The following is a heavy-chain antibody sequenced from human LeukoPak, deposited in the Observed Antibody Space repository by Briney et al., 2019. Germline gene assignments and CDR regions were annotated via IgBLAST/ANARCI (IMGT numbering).Heavy chain of an antibody. V-gene: IGHV4-39*01. CDR2: IYYSGST. Sequence: SETLSLTCAVYGGSFSGYYWGWIRQPPGKGLEWIGSIYYSGSTYYNPSLKSRVTISVDTSKNQFSLKLSSVTAADTAVYYCASKQATGYYYYMDVWGKGTTVTISS. D-gene: IGHD1-14*01. CDR1: GGSFSGYY. J-gene: IGHJ6*03. CDR3: ASKQATGYYYYMDV.